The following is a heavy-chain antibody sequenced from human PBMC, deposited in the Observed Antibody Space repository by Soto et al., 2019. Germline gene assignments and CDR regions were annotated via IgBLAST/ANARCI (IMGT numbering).Heavy chain of an antibody. J-gene: IGHJ4*02. CDR3: ARGIGYCSSINCYSSRRLRFDS. V-gene: IGHV4-34*01. Sequence: QVQLQQWGAGLLKPSETLSLTCAVYGGSFSGYYWTWIRQSPEKGLEWIGEVNHSGTTYYNPSLKTRFTISVHTPKNQSSLQMSSVTAADTAVYYCARGIGYCSSINCYSSRRLRFDSWGQGTLVTVSS. CDR2: VNHSGTT. CDR1: GGSFSGYY. D-gene: IGHD2-2*01.